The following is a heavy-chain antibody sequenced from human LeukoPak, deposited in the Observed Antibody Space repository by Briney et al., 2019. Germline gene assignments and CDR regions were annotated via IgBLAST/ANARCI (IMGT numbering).Heavy chain of an antibody. CDR1: GYTFTRYY. V-gene: IGHV1-2*02. J-gene: IGHJ6*02. Sequence: GASVRVSCTASGYTFTRYYMHWVRQAAGQGLEGRGWINPNSGGTNYAQKFPGRVTMTRHTSISTAYMELSRLRSDDTAVYYCARDRGSLDGDYYYGMDVWGQGTTVTVSS. CDR3: ARDRGSLDGDYYYGMDV. CDR2: INPNSGGT. D-gene: IGHD3/OR15-3a*01.